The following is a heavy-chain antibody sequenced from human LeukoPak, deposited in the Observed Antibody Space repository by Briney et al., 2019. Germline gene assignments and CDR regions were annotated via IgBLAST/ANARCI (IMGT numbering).Heavy chain of an antibody. J-gene: IGHJ4*02. CDR1: GGSISSGGYF. CDR3: ARGMGSSGLYYFDY. Sequence: SQTLSLTCAVSGGSISSGGYFWNWIRQPPGKGLEWIGYIYHSGSTYYNPSLKSRVTISVDRSKNQFSLKLSSVTAADTAVYYCARGMGSSGLYYFDYWGQGTLVTVSS. CDR2: IYHSGST. V-gene: IGHV4-30-2*01. D-gene: IGHD1-26*01.